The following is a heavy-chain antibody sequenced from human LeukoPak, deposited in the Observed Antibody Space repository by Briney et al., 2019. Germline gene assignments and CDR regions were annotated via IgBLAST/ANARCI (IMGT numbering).Heavy chain of an antibody. CDR2: IYYSGST. CDR1: GGSNSSSSYY. Sequence: SETPSLTCPVSGGSNSSSSYYCGWVPPPPREGLEWIGSIYYSGSTYYNPSLKSRVTISVDTSKNPFSLKLSSVTAADTAVYYCARIWFGPFDYWGQGTLVTVSS. CDR3: ARIWFGPFDY. D-gene: IGHD3-10*01. J-gene: IGHJ4*02. V-gene: IGHV4-39*01.